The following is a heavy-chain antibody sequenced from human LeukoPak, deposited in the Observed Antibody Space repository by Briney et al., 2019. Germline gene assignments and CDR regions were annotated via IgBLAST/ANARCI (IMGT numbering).Heavy chain of an antibody. CDR3: ARDLMKVRLMVAATVYYGMDV. CDR2: ISSSSSYI. J-gene: IGHJ6*02. D-gene: IGHD2-15*01. Sequence: GGSLRLSCAASGFTFSSYTMNWVRQAPGKGLEWVSSISSSSSYIYYADSVKGRFTISRDNSKNTLYLQMNSLRAEDTAVYYCARDLMKVRLMVAATVYYGMDVWGQGTTVTVSS. CDR1: GFTFSSYT. V-gene: IGHV3-21*01.